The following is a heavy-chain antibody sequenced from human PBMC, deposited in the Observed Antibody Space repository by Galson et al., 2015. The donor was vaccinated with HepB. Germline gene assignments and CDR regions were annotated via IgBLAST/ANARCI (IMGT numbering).Heavy chain of an antibody. J-gene: IGHJ5*02. V-gene: IGHV7-4-1*02. CDR2: INTNTGNP. D-gene: IGHD1-14*01. CDR3: ARDGARRFYNWFDP. Sequence: SVKVSCKASGYNFTNYAMNWVRQAPGQGLEWMGWINTNTGNPTYAQDFTGRFVFSLDTSVSTAYLQISSLKAEDTAVYYCARDGARRFYNWFDPWGQGTLVTISS. CDR1: GYNFTNYA.